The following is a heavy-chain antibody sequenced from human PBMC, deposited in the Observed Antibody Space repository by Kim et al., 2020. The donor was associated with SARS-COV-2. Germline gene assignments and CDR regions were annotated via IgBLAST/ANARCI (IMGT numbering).Heavy chain of an antibody. CDR2: ISYDGSNK. CDR1: GFTFSSYA. CDR3: TRFSMVRGVIINYFDY. V-gene: IGHV3-30*04. Sequence: GGSLRLSCAASGFTFSSYAMHWVRQAPGKGLEWVAVISYDGSNKYYADSVKGRFTISRDNSKNTLYLQMNSLRAEDTAVYYCTRFSMVRGVIINYFDYWG. J-gene: IGHJ4*01. D-gene: IGHD3-10*01.